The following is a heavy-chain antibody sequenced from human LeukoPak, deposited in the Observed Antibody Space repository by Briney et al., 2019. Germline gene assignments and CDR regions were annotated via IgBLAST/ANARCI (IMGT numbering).Heavy chain of an antibody. D-gene: IGHD5-12*01. J-gene: IGHJ4*02. CDR2: ISGSGGST. CDR3: AKEKGYSGYASEY. Sequence: GGSLRLSCAASGFTFSSYAMNWVRQAPGKGLEWVSVISGSGGSTYYADSVKGRFTISRDNSKNTLYLQMNSLRVEDTAVYYCAKEKGYSGYASEYWGQGTLVTVSS. V-gene: IGHV3-23*01. CDR1: GFTFSSYA.